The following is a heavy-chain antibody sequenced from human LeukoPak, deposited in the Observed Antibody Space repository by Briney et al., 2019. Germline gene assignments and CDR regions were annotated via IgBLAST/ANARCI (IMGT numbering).Heavy chain of an antibody. CDR1: GGTFSSYA. CDR3: ARELGWLREDDYPNYFDY. J-gene: IGHJ4*02. CDR2: IIPIFGTA. V-gene: IGHV1-69*05. Sequence: SVNVSCKASGGTFSSYAISWVRQAPGQGLEWMGGIIPIFGTANYAQKFQGRVTITTDESTSTAYMELSSLRSEDTAVYYCARELGWLREDDYPNYFDYWGQGTLVTVSS. D-gene: IGHD5-12*01.